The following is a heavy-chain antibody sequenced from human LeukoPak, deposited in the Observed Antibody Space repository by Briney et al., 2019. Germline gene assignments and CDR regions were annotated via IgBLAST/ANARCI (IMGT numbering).Heavy chain of an antibody. V-gene: IGHV3-21*01. CDR2: ISSRSSYI. Sequence: GGSLRLSCAASGFTFSSYSMNWVRQAPGKGLEWVSSISSRSSYIYYADSVKGRFTISRDNAKNSLYLQMNSLRAEDTAVYYCARDEAVGASDYWGQGTLVTVSS. CDR1: GFTFSSYS. J-gene: IGHJ4*02. CDR3: ARDEAVGASDY. D-gene: IGHD1-26*01.